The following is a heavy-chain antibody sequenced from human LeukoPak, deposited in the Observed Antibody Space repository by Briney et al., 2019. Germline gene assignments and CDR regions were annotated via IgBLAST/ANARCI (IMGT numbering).Heavy chain of an antibody. CDR3: ARVLDYYDSSGVDY. J-gene: IGHJ4*02. CDR2: INHSGST. Sequence: SETLSLTCAVYGGSFSGYYWSWIRQPPGKGLEWIGEINHSGSTNYNPSLKSRVTISVDTSKNQFSLKLSSVTAADTAVYYCARVLDYYDSSGVDYWGQGTLVTVSS. V-gene: IGHV4-34*01. CDR1: GGSFSGYY. D-gene: IGHD3-22*01.